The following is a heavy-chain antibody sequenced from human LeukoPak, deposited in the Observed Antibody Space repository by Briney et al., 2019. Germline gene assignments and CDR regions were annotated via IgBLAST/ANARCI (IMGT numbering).Heavy chain of an antibody. CDR2: IIPIFGTA. CDR1: GGTFSSYA. Sequence: SVKVSCKASGGTFSSYAISWVRQAPGQGLEWMGGIIPIFGTANYAQKFQGRVTMTRDMSTSTVYMEVSSLRSEDTAVYYCARDTLDYNFDYWGQGTLVTVSS. J-gene: IGHJ4*02. CDR3: ARDTLDYNFDY. D-gene: IGHD5-12*01. V-gene: IGHV1-69*05.